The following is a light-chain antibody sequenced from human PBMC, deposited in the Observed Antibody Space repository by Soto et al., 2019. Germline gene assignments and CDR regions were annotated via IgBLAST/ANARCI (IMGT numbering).Light chain of an antibody. J-gene: IGKJ5*01. CDR2: GAS. CDR1: RSVSSN. CDR3: QQYADSPIT. Sequence: EVVLTHSQATLSLSPGERATLSFRASRSVSSNLAWYQQKPGQAPRLLIYGASSRATGIPDRFSGSGSGTDFTLAISRVEPEDFAVYFCQQYADSPITFGQGTRLEI. V-gene: IGKV3-20*01.